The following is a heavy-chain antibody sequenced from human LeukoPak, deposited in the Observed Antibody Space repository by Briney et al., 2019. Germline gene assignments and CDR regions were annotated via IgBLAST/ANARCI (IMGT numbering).Heavy chain of an antibody. V-gene: IGHV4-39*01. Sequence: PSETLSLTCTVSGGSISSSSYYWGWIRQPPGKGLEWIGSIYYSGSTYYNPSLKSRVTISVDTSKNQFSLKLSSVTAADTAVYYCARHVGNSGSGSYLTYFDYWGQGTLVTVSS. CDR2: IYYSGST. D-gene: IGHD3-10*01. CDR3: ARHVGNSGSGSYLTYFDY. J-gene: IGHJ4*02. CDR1: GGSISSSSYY.